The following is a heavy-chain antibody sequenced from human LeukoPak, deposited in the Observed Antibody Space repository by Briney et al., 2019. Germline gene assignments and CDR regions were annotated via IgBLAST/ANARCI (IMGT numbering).Heavy chain of an antibody. CDR1: GFTFNNYA. D-gene: IGHD3-22*01. CDR2: ISSRSTYI. J-gene: IGHJ4*02. CDR3: AGAYYYDSSAYYDY. Sequence: GSLRLSCAASGFTFNNYAMTWVRQAPGKGLEWVSSISSRSTYIYYADSMKGRFTISRDNAKNSLYLQMNSLRAEDTAVYYCAGAYYYDSSAYYDYWGQGTLVTVSP. V-gene: IGHV3-21*04.